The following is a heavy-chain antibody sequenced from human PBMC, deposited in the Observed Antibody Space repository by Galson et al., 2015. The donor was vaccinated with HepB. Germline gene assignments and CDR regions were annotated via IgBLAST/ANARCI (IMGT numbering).Heavy chain of an antibody. J-gene: IGHJ6*02. CDR3: ARDREQLGNYYYYYGMDV. D-gene: IGHD6-6*01. V-gene: IGHV3-33*01. CDR1: GFTFSSYG. Sequence: SLRLSCAASGFTFSSYGMHWVRQAPGKGLEWVAVIGYDGSNKYYADSVKGRFTISRDNSKNTLYLQMNSLRAEDTAVYYCARDREQLGNYYYYYGMDVWGQGTTVTVSS. CDR2: IGYDGSNK.